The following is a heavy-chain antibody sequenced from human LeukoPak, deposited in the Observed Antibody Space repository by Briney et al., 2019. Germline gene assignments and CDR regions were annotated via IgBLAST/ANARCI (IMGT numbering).Heavy chain of an antibody. Sequence: ASVKVSCKASGYTFTSYGISWVRQAPGQGPEWMGWISAYNGNTNYAQKLQGRVTMTTDTSTSTAYMELRSLRSDDTAVYYCARDLEDIVVVPAAIPDAFDIWGQGTMVTVSS. V-gene: IGHV1-18*01. CDR2: ISAYNGNT. D-gene: IGHD2-2*01. CDR1: GYTFTSYG. CDR3: ARDLEDIVVVPAAIPDAFDI. J-gene: IGHJ3*02.